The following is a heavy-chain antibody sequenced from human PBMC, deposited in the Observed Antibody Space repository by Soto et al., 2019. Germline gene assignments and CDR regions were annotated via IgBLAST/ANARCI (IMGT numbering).Heavy chain of an antibody. V-gene: IGHV1-18*01. CDR2: ISAYNGNT. D-gene: IGHD2-15*01. J-gene: IGHJ5*02. CDR1: GYTFTSYG. CDR3: ARVRGGYCSGGSCYLGWFDP. Sequence: QVQLVQSGAEVKKPGASVKVSCKASGYTFTSYGISWVRQAPGQGLEWMGWISAYNGNTNYAQKLQGRVTMTTDTSTSTAYMELRSLRSDDTAVYYCARVRGGYCSGGSCYLGWFDPWGQGTLVTVSS.